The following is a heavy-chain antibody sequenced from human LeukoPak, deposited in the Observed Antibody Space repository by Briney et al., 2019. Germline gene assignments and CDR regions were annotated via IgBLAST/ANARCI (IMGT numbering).Heavy chain of an antibody. CDR2: IYNSGRT. J-gene: IGHJ3*02. CDR3: ARVEAAYGSGSPDDAFDI. CDR1: GDSVSSPNYY. Sequence: SETLSLTCTVSGDSVSSPNYYWNWIRQPPGKGLEWIGYIYNSGRTNYNPSLKSRVTISVDTSKNQVSLKLSSVIAADTAVYYCARVEAAYGSGSPDDAFDIWGQGTMVTVSS. V-gene: IGHV4-61*01. D-gene: IGHD3-10*01.